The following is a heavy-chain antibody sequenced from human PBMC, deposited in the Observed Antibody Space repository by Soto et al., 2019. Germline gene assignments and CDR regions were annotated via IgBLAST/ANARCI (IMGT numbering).Heavy chain of an antibody. Sequence: SVKVSCKASGGTFSSYAISWVRQAPGQGLGWMGGIIPIFGTANYAQKFQGRVTITADESTSTAYMELSSLRSEDTAVYYCARAEEKYKLLDDAFDIWGQGTMVTVS. V-gene: IGHV1-69*13. CDR2: IIPIFGTA. CDR3: ARAEEKYKLLDDAFDI. J-gene: IGHJ3*02. CDR1: GGTFSSYA. D-gene: IGHD2-2*01.